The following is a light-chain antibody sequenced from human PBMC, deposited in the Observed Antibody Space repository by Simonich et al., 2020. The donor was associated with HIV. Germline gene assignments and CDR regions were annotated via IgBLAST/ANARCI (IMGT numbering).Light chain of an antibody. Sequence: QSALTQPASVSGSPGQSITISCTGTSSDVGSYYLVSWYQQHPGKAPKRMIFMVSKRPSGVSNRFSGSKSGNTASLTISGLQAEDEADYYCCSYTSTSTRVFGGGTKLTVL. CDR1: SSDVGSYYL. J-gene: IGLJ3*02. CDR2: MVS. V-gene: IGLV2-14*02. CDR3: CSYTSTSTRV.